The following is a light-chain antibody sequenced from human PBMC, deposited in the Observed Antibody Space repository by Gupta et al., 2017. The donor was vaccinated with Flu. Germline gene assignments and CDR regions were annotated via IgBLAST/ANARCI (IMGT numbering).Light chain of an antibody. CDR3: CYSQASSDSVV. Sequence: HSARTQPASVCASPGQSITISCTGTSSEVGSYNLVSWYQQHPGKAPKFLIYEGSKRPSGVSNRCACSKSGNKASLKTMGVQAEEEADDYYCYSQASSDSVVFGGGTKLTVL. CDR2: EGS. CDR1: SSEVGSYNL. J-gene: IGLJ2*01. V-gene: IGLV2-23*01.